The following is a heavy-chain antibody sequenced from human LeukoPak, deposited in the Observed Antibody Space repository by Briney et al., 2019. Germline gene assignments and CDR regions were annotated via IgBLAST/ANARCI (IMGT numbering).Heavy chain of an antibody. CDR2: IYYSGST. CDR1: GGSISSGDYY. V-gene: IGHV4-30-4*08. J-gene: IGHJ4*02. Sequence: SETLSLTCTVSGGSISSGDYYWSWIRQPPGKGLEWIGYIYYSGSTYYNPSLKSRVTISVDTSKNQFSLKLSSVTAADTAVYYCARGLLTGYFDYWGQGTLVTVSS. CDR3: ARGLLTGYFDY. D-gene: IGHD3-9*01.